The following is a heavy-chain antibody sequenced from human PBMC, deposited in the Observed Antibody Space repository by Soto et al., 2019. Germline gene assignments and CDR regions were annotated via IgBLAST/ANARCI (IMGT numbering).Heavy chain of an antibody. CDR1: GFNFRNYA. CDR3: TKALYCSSTSCYSGGDTFHI. Sequence: GGSLRLSCTASGFNFRNYAMSWVRQAPGKWLEWVSIISSNGESTYHTGATYYADSVRGRFTISRDNSKNTLSLQMNSLRAEDTAVYFCTKALYCSSTSCYSGGDTFHIWGQGXMVTVSS. D-gene: IGHD2-2*01. CDR2: ISSNGEST. J-gene: IGHJ3*02. V-gene: IGHV3-23*01.